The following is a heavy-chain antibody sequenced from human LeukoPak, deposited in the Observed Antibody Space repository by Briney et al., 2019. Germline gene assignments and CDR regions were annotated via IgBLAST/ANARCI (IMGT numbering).Heavy chain of an antibody. CDR3: ARDNAGSYFVDY. Sequence: GESLRLSCEASGFTFSSYTLNWVRQAPGKGLEWVSSISSYANYIDYADSVKGRFTISRDNAKNSLYLQMNSLRGEDTAVYYCARDNAGSYFVDYWGQGILVTVSS. V-gene: IGHV3-21*06. J-gene: IGHJ4*02. D-gene: IGHD1-26*01. CDR2: ISSYANYI. CDR1: GFTFSSYT.